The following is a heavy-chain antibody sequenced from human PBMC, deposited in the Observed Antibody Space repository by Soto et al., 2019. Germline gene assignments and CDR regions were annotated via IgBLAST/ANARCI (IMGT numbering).Heavy chain of an antibody. V-gene: IGHV3-33*01. CDR1: GFTFSSYG. CDR2: IWYDGSNK. Sequence: PGGSLRLSCAASGFTFSSYGMHWVRQAPGKGLEWVAVIWYDGSNKYYADSVKGRFTISRDNSKNTLYLQMNSLRAEDTAVYYCARERGVGXLLWFGSTDYYYYGMDVWGQGTTVTVSS. D-gene: IGHD3-10*01. J-gene: IGHJ6*02. CDR3: ARERGVGXLLWFGSTDYYYYGMDV.